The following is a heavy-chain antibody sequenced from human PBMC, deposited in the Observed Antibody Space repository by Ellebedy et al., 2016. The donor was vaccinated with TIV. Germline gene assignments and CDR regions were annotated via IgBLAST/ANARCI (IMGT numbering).Heavy chain of an antibody. Sequence: GESLKISCAASGFTFSGYWMHWVRQSPEKGLVWVSRIDPDGTGIMYADSVKGRFTISRDNAKNTLYLQMNSLRAEDTAVYYCVQLGEADWGRGTLVTVSS. CDR1: GFTFSGYW. V-gene: IGHV3-74*03. J-gene: IGHJ4*02. CDR2: IDPDGTGI. CDR3: VQLGEAD. D-gene: IGHD3-16*01.